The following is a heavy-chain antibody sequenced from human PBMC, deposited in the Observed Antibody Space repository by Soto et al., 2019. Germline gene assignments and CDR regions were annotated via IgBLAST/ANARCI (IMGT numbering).Heavy chain of an antibody. CDR3: ARVVRRNESWFNP. J-gene: IGHJ5*02. CDR2: IHQSGTT. Sequence: SETLSLTCAVSGGSISSGDYSWTWIRQPPGKGLQWIGFIHQSGTTYYKPSLKSRVTVSMDRSRNHFSLKLRIVTVVDTAGYYCARVVRRNESWFNPWG. CDR1: GGSISSGDYS. V-gene: IGHV4-30-2*01. D-gene: IGHD1-1*01.